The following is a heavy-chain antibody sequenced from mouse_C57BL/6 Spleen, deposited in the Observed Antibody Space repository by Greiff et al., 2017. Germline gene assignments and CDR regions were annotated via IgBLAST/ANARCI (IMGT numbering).Heavy chain of an antibody. CDR2: IYPGNSDT. J-gene: IGHJ4*01. CDR3: TRLGNYEDAMDY. CDR1: GYTFTSYW. D-gene: IGHD1-1*01. V-gene: IGHV1-5*01. Sequence: EVQLQQSGTVLARPGASVKMSCKTSGYTFTSYWMHWVKQRPGQGLEWIGAIYPGNSDTSYNQKFKGKAKLTAVTSASTAYMALSSLTNEDSAVYYCTRLGNYEDAMDYWGQGTSVTVSP.